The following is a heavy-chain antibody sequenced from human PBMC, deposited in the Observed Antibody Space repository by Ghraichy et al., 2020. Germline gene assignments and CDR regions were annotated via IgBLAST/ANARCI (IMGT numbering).Heavy chain of an antibody. CDR1: GFTFSSYG. CDR3: ARDRGLYDSSGYGDY. Sequence: HSCAASGFTFSSYGMHWVRQAPGKGLEWVAVIWYDGSNKYYADSVKGRFTISRDNSKNTLYLQMNSLRAEDTAVYYCARDRGLYDSSGYGDYWGQGTLVTVSS. CDR2: IWYDGSNK. D-gene: IGHD3-22*01. V-gene: IGHV3-33*01. J-gene: IGHJ4*02.